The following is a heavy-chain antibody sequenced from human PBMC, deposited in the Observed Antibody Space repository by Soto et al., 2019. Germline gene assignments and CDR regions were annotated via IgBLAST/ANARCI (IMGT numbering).Heavy chain of an antibody. CDR2: INPHGGST. Sequence: ASVKVSWTSPRDRFTSYYINWVRQAPGHGLTWMGVINPHGGSTAYAQKFKGRVTLTRDTSASTVYMEVSSLTSEDTAMYYCARSSGANPRIIIGETNWFAACGKVTTVTVYS. J-gene: IGHJ5*02. V-gene: IGHV1-46*01. CDR3: ARSSGANPRIIIGETNWFAA. CDR1: RDRFTSYY. D-gene: IGHD3-10*01.